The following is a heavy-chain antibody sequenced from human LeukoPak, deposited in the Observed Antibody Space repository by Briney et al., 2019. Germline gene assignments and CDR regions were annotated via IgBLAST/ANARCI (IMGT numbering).Heavy chain of an antibody. Sequence: GGSLRLSCTTSGFTFGNYAMSWVRQAPGKGLEWVGFIRSKTYGGTTRYAASVKGRFTISRDDSKSIAYLPMNSLRTEETAVYYCTREPYDILTGHFDYWGQGTLVTVSS. V-gene: IGHV3-49*04. D-gene: IGHD3-9*01. CDR3: TREPYDILTGHFDY. J-gene: IGHJ4*02. CDR1: GFTFGNYA. CDR2: IRSKTYGGTT.